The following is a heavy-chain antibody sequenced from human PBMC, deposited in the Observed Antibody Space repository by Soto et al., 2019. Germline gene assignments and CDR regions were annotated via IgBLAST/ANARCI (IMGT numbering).Heavy chain of an antibody. J-gene: IGHJ4*02. CDR3: ARHGRGVGARPLDY. CDR1: GFSLSNARMG. Sequence: QVTLKESGPVLVKPTETLTLTCTVSGFSLSNARMGVTWIRQPPGKALEWLAHIFSNDAKSYSTSLKSRLTISKDTSKSQVVLTMTNMDPVDTATYYCARHGRGVGARPLDYWGQGTLVTVSS. V-gene: IGHV2-26*01. D-gene: IGHD1-26*01. CDR2: IFSNDAK.